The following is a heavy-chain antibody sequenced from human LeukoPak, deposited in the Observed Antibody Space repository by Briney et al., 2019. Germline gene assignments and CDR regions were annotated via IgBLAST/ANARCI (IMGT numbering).Heavy chain of an antibody. V-gene: IGHV4-34*01. Sequence: PSETLSLTCAVYGGSFSGYYWSWIRQPPGKGLEWIGEINHSGSTNYNPSLKSRVTISVDTSKNQFSLKLSSVTAADTAVYYCARNRPKYSGRVDYWGQGTLVTVSS. CDR1: GGSFSGYY. J-gene: IGHJ4*02. CDR2: INHSGST. D-gene: IGHD1-26*01. CDR3: ARNRPKYSGRVDY.